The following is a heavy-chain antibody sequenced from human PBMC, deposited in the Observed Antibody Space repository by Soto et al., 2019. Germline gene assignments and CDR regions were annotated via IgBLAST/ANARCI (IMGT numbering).Heavy chain of an antibody. Sequence: QVQLVQSGAEVKKPGASVKVSCKASGYTFTSYGISWVRQAPGQGLEWMGWISAYNGNTNYAQKLQGRVTMTTDTSRSTAYMELRSRRSDDTAVYYCGRDLTDIVVVPAAILFEDAFDIWGQGTMVTVSS. CDR1: GYTFTSYG. V-gene: IGHV1-18*01. CDR3: GRDLTDIVVVPAAILFEDAFDI. CDR2: ISAYNGNT. J-gene: IGHJ3*02. D-gene: IGHD2-2*01.